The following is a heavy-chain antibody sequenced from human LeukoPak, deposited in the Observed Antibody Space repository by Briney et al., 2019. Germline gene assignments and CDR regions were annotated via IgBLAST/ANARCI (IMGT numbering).Heavy chain of an antibody. CDR2: VYTDGKS. V-gene: IGHV3-53*01. D-gene: IGHD4-11*01. CDR3: TYYSDVHA. J-gene: IGHJ4*02. CDR1: GFTVSAQH. Sequence: PGGSLRLSCSVSGFTVSAQHMSWLRQAAGKGLEWVSVVYTDGKSYYPDSVKGRFTISRDNSKNVLYLQMNSLRVEDTAFYYCTYYSDVHAWGQGTLVTVSS.